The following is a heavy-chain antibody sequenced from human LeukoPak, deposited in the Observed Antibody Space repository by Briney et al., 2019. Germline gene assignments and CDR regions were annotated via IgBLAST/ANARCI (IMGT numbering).Heavy chain of an antibody. CDR3: AKEEWELEWCMDY. CDR1: GFTFSSYG. Sequence: GGSLRLSCAASGFTFSSYGMHWVRQAPGKGLEWVAFIRYDGSNKYYADSVKGRFAISRDNSKNTLYLQMNSLRAEDTAVYYCAKEEWELEWCMDYWGQGTLVTVSS. CDR2: IRYDGSNK. J-gene: IGHJ4*02. D-gene: IGHD1-26*01. V-gene: IGHV3-30*02.